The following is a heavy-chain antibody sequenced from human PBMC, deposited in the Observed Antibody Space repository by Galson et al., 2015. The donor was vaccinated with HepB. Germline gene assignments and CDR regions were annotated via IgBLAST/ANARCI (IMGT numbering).Heavy chain of an antibody. J-gene: IGHJ6*02. D-gene: IGHD6-13*01. Sequence: QSGAEVKKPGESLKISCKGSGYSFTSYWIGWVRQMPGKGLEWMGIIYPGGSDTRYSPSFQGQVTISADKSISTAYLQWSSLKASDTAMYYCARLVVSSGIAAAGTVVEFWYGMDVWGQGTTVTVSS. CDR1: GYSFTSYW. CDR2: IYPGGSDT. CDR3: ARLVVSSGIAAAGTVVEFWYGMDV. V-gene: IGHV5-51*03.